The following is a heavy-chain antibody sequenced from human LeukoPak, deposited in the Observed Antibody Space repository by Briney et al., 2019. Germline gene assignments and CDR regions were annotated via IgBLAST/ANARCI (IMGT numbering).Heavy chain of an antibody. V-gene: IGHV4-59*08. CDR2: IHYTGSS. J-gene: IGHJ4*02. CDR1: GDSISSYY. CDR3: ARLVRRISDYFDY. Sequence: SETLSLTCTVSGDSISSYYWSWIRQSPGKGLEWIGYIHYTGSSNYNPSLKSRVTLSVDTSKNQFSLKLSSVTAADTAVYYCARLVRRISDYFDYWGQGTLVTVSS. D-gene: IGHD2/OR15-2a*01.